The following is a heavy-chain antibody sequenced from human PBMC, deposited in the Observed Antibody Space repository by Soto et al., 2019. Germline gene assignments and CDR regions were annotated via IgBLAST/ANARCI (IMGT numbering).Heavy chain of an antibody. CDR2: INHSGST. CDR1: GGSFSGYY. J-gene: IGHJ5*02. V-gene: IGHV4-34*01. D-gene: IGHD3-3*01. Sequence: SETLSLTCAVYGGSFSGYYWSWIRQPPGKGLEWIGEINHSGSTNYNPSLKSRVTISVDTSKNQFSLKLSSVTAADTAVYYCARDRYYDFWSGYNWFDPWGQGTLVTVSS. CDR3: ARDRYYDFWSGYNWFDP.